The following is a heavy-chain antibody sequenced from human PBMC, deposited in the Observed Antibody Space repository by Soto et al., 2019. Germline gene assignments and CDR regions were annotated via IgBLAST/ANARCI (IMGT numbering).Heavy chain of an antibody. CDR3: ARVRYLDY. CDR2: ISYDGSNK. V-gene: IGHV3-30-3*01. J-gene: IGHJ4*02. Sequence: QVQLVESGGGVVQPGRSLRLSCTASGFAFNNFAIHWVRQAPGKGLEWVAVISYDGSNKYYADSVKGRFTISRDNSKNTVYLQMNSLRAEDTAVYYCARVRYLDYWGQGTLVTVSS. D-gene: IGHD1-1*01. CDR1: GFAFNNFA.